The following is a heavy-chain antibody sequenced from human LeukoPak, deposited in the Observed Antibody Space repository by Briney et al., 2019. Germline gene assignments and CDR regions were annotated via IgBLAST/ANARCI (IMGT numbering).Heavy chain of an antibody. J-gene: IGHJ5*02. Sequence: SETLSLTCTVSGGSISSSSYYWGWIRQPPGKGLEWIGRIYTSGSTNYNPSLKSRVTISVDRSKNQFSLKLSSVTAADTAVYYCARGVGGYCSGGSCYSGPNWFDPWGQGTLVTVSS. CDR3: ARGVGGYCSGGSCYSGPNWFDP. V-gene: IGHV4-61*05. CDR2: IYTSGST. CDR1: GGSISSSSYY. D-gene: IGHD2-15*01.